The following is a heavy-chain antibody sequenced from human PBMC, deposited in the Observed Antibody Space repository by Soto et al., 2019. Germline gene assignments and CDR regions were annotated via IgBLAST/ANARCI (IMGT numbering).Heavy chain of an antibody. CDR3: AAGGGLPRYY. D-gene: IGHD5-12*01. Sequence: QLQLQESGSGLVKPSQTLSLTCAVSGGSISSGGYSWSWIRQPPGKGLEWIGYIYHSGSTYYNPSLKSRGTISGDRSKDQFSLKLSSVTAADTAVYYCAAGGGLPRYYWGQGTLVTVSS. J-gene: IGHJ4*02. CDR1: GGSISSGGYS. CDR2: IYHSGST. V-gene: IGHV4-30-2*01.